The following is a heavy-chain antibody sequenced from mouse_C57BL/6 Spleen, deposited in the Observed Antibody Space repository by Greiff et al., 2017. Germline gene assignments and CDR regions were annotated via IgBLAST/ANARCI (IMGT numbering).Heavy chain of an antibody. Sequence: VQLQQSGPELVKPGASVKISCKASGYSFTGYNMNWVKQSPEKSLEWIGELNPSTGGITYNQRFKAKATLTVDKSSSTAYMQIKSLTSEYSAVYYCARLVTTVVASYYFDYWGQGTTLTVSS. V-gene: IGHV1-42*01. J-gene: IGHJ2*01. D-gene: IGHD1-1*01. CDR1: GYSFTGYN. CDR2: LNPSTGGI. CDR3: ARLVTTVVASYYFDY.